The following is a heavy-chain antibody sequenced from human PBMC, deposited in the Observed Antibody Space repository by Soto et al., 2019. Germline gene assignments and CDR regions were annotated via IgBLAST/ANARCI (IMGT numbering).Heavy chain of an antibody. CDR2: TYYRSKWSN. Sequence: SQTRSRTCAISGDSVSNNRAAWNWVRQSPSRGLEWLGRTYYRSKWSNDYAVSMKSRITINPNTSRNQFSLQLNSVTPEDTAVYYCTRSKTSYDRSAFDSWAQETLVTVSS. D-gene: IGHD3-22*01. CDR3: TRSKTSYDRSAFDS. J-gene: IGHJ4*02. V-gene: IGHV6-1*01. CDR1: GDSVSNNRAA.